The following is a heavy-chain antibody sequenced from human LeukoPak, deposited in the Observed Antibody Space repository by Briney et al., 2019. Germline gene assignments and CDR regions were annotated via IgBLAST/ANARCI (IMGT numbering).Heavy chain of an antibody. J-gene: IGHJ5*02. CDR3: ARESRSGSWINWFDP. CDR1: GGSISTSNYY. CDR2: IYYSGST. D-gene: IGHD3-10*01. V-gene: IGHV4-61*01. Sequence: SETLSLTCTVSGGSISTSNYYWSWIRQPPGKGLEWIGYIYYSGSTYYNPSLKSRVTISVDTSKNQVSLKLSSVTAADTAVYYCARESRSGSWINWFDPWGQGTLVTVSS.